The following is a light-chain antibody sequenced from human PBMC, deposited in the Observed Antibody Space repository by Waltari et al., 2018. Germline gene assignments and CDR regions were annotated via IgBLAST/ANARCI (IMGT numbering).Light chain of an antibody. CDR2: DVS. CDR1: SSDVGGSNY. Sequence: QSALTQPASVSGSPGQSITISCTGTSSDVGGSNYVSWYQQHTGKAPKLMIYDVSNRPSGVSNRFSGSKSGNTASLTISGLQAEDEADYYCSSYTSSSTLVVFGGGTKLTVL. J-gene: IGLJ2*01. V-gene: IGLV2-14*03. CDR3: SSYTSSSTLVV.